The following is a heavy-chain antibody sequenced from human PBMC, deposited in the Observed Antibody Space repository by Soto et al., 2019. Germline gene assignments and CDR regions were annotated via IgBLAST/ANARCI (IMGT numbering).Heavy chain of an antibody. D-gene: IGHD3-22*01. J-gene: IGHJ4*02. Sequence: KPSETLSLTCAVSGGSISSGGYSWSWIRQPPGKGLEWIGYIYHSGSTYYNPSLKSRVTISVDRSKNQFSLKLSTVTAADTAVYYCARDRDSSGFFDYWGQGTLVTVSS. CDR2: IYHSGST. CDR3: ARDRDSSGFFDY. V-gene: IGHV4-30-2*01. CDR1: GGSISSGGYS.